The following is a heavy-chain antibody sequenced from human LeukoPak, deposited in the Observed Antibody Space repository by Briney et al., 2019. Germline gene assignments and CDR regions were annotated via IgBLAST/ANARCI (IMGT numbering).Heavy chain of an antibody. CDR3: AREGWDPNALDI. Sequence: GGSLRLSCAASGFTFSDYYMSWIRQAPGKGLEWVSYISSSGSTIYYADSVKGRFTISRDNSKNSLLLRMDSLRAEDSAIYYCAREGWDPNALDIWGQGTMVTVSP. V-gene: IGHV3-11*04. J-gene: IGHJ3*02. CDR2: ISSSGSTI. D-gene: IGHD1-26*01. CDR1: GFTFSDYY.